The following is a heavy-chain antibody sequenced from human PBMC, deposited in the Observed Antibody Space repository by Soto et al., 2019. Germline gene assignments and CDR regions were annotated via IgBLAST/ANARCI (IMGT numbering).Heavy chain of an antibody. CDR3: ARHRAEYYGSGSYYKENDY. CDR1: GYSFTSYW. Sequence: GESLKISCKGSGYSFTSYWIGWVRQMPGKGLEWMGIIYPGDSDTRYSPSFQGQVTISADKSISTAYLQWSSLKASDTAMYYCARHRAEYYGSGSYYKENDYWGQGTLVTVSS. D-gene: IGHD3-10*01. J-gene: IGHJ4*02. CDR2: IYPGDSDT. V-gene: IGHV5-51*01.